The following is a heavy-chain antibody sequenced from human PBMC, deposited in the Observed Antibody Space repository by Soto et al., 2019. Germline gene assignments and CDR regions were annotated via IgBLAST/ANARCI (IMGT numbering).Heavy chain of an antibody. CDR2: VYFNGNT. J-gene: IGHJ4*02. CDR1: AASFSKYY. D-gene: IGHD3-16*01. V-gene: IGHV4-59*01. Sequence: SETLSLTCAVSAASFSKYYWTWIRQPPGKGLEWIGYVYFNGNTNYNPSLKRRVSISIDTSKNQISLTLNSVTAADTAVYYCASVTFGGVVLAHWGQGTLVTVSS. CDR3: ASVTFGGVVLAH.